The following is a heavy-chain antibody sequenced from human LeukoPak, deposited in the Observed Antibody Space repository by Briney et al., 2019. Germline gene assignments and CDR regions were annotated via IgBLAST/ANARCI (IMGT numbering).Heavy chain of an antibody. D-gene: IGHD6-13*01. Sequence: SETLSLTCAVYGGSFSGYYWSWIRQPPGKGLEWIGEINHSGSTNYNPSLKSRVTISEDTSKNQFSLKLSSVTAADTAVYYCARTSAAAGSFAAFDYWGQGTLVTVSS. CDR3: ARTSAAAGSFAAFDY. J-gene: IGHJ4*02. V-gene: IGHV4-34*01. CDR1: GGSFSGYY. CDR2: INHSGST.